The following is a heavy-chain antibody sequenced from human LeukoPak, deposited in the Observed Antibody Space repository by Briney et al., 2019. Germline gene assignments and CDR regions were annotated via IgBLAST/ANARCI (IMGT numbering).Heavy chain of an antibody. J-gene: IGHJ3*02. V-gene: IGHV4-34*01. CDR3: ARTTRDIVVVPASEAAFDI. Sequence: PSETLSVTCAVYGGSFSGYYWSWIRQPPGKGLEWIGEINHSGSTNYNPSLKSRVTISVDTSKNQFSLKLSSVTAADTAVYYCARTTRDIVVVPASEAAFDIWGQGTMVTVSS. D-gene: IGHD2-2*01. CDR1: GGSFSGYY. CDR2: INHSGST.